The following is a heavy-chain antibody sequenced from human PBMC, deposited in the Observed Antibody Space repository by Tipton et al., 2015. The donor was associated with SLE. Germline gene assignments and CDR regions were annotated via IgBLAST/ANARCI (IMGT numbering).Heavy chain of an antibody. V-gene: IGHV4-61*02. CDR1: GGSISSGSYY. CDR3: ARVVKGSSWYWFDP. Sequence: TLSLTCTVSGGSISSGSYYWSWIRQSAGEGLEWIGRIYTRGSTNYNLSLKSRVAFSLDTSKNQISLRLTSVTAADTAVYYCARVVKGSSWYWFDPWGQGTLVTVSS. J-gene: IGHJ5*02. CDR2: IYTRGST. D-gene: IGHD6-13*01.